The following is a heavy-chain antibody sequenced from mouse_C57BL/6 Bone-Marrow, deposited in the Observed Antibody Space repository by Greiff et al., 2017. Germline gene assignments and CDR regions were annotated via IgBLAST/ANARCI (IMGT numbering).Heavy chain of an antibody. J-gene: IGHJ2*01. V-gene: IGHV1-9*01. D-gene: IGHD1-1*01. CDR2: ILPGSGST. CDR3: ARYPFFYYGSSLDY. Sequence: VKVVESGAELMKPGASVKLSCKATGYTFTGYWIEWVKQRPGHGLEWIGEILPGSGSTNYNEKFKGKATFTADTSSNTAYMQLSSLTTEDSAIYCCARYPFFYYGSSLDYWGQGTTLTVSS. CDR1: GYTFTGYW.